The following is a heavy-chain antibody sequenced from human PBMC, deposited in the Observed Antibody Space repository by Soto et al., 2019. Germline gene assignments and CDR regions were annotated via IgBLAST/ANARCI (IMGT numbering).Heavy chain of an antibody. V-gene: IGHV1-69*18. D-gene: IGHD6-6*01. Sequence: QVQLVQSGAEVKKPGSSVKVSCKASGGTFNNYAISWVRQAPGQGLEWMGRIIPIFGTANYAQKFQGRVTITADDSTSTAYMELSSLTSEDTAMYYCARGGWGIAARLFDDWGQGTLVTVTS. CDR1: GGTFNNYA. CDR3: ARGGWGIAARLFDD. CDR2: IIPIFGTA. J-gene: IGHJ4*02.